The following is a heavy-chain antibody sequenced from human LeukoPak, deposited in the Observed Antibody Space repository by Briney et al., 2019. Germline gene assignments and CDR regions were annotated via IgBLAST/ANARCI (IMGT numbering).Heavy chain of an antibody. Sequence: GGSLRLSCAASGFTFDDYAMHWVRQAPGKGLEWVSLISGDGGSTYYADSVKGRFTISRDNSKNSLYLQMNSLRTEDTALYYCAKGSGYSYGFTYNWFDPCGQGTLVTVSS. CDR2: ISGDGGST. CDR3: AKGSGYSYGFTYNWFDP. V-gene: IGHV3-43*02. D-gene: IGHD5-18*01. CDR1: GFTFDDYA. J-gene: IGHJ5*02.